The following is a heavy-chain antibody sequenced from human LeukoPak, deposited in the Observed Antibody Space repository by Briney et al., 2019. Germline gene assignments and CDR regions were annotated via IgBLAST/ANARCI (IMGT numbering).Heavy chain of an antibody. D-gene: IGHD6-19*01. CDR2: IRKDAGKT. V-gene: IGHV3-30*02. CDR3: ARIRLGEISGWYIFDD. CDR1: GFTFSSYG. J-gene: IGHJ4*02. Sequence: GGSVRLSCAAPGFTFSSYGFHWVRQAPGKGLEWMAFIRKDAGKTYYAESVKGRFSISRDISKNTLYLQMNSLRAEDTDVYYCARIRLGEISGWYIFDDWGQGTLVTVSS.